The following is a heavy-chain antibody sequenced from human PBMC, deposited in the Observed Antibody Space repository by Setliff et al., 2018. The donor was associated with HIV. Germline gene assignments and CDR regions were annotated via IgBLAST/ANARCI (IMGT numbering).Heavy chain of an antibody. Sequence: GGSLRLSCAASGFTFRSYAMSWVRQAPGKGLEWVSVIYNDGSSTYYADFVKGRFTISRDNFKNTLYLQMNSLRAEDTAVYYCAKDSIEASATGYYFDYWGRGTLVTVSS. CDR3: AKDSIEASATGYYFDY. V-gene: IGHV3-23*03. CDR2: IYNDGSST. CDR1: GFTFRSYA. J-gene: IGHJ4*02. D-gene: IGHD6-6*01.